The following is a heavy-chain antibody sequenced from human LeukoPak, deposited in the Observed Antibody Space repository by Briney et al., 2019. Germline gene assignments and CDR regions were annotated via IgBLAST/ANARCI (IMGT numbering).Heavy chain of an antibody. CDR1: GYSFTSYW. D-gene: IGHD6-25*01. CDR3: ARRRHPRDRRLHSDAFDI. CDR2: IYPGDSDT. J-gene: IGHJ3*02. V-gene: IGHV5-51*01. Sequence: GESLKISWKGSGYSFTSYWIGWVRQMPGKGLEWMGIIYPGDSDTRYSPSFQGQVTISADKSISTAYLQWSSLKASDTAMYYCARRRHPRDRRLHSDAFDIWGQGTMVTVSS.